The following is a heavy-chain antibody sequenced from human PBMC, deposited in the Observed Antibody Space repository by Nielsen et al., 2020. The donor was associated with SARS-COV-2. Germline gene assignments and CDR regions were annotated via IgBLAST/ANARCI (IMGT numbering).Heavy chain of an antibody. Sequence: SETLSLTCTVSGGSVSSGSYYWNWIRQPPGKGLEWIGEINHRGSTNYNPSLKSRVTISVDTTKNQFSLKLSSVTAADTAVYYCARHGFAEQQADYWGQGTLVTVSS. CDR2: INHRGST. CDR3: ARHGFAEQQADY. V-gene: IGHV4-39*01. J-gene: IGHJ4*02. CDR1: GGSVSSGSYY. D-gene: IGHD6-13*01.